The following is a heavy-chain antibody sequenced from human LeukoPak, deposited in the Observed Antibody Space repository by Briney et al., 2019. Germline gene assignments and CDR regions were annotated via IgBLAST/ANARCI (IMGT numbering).Heavy chain of an antibody. J-gene: IGHJ4*02. V-gene: IGHV4-31*03. CDR1: GDSINNGDYY. CDR3: ARSGSYYHNSGYFRTDY. CDR2: IYYSGNT. Sequence: SETLSLTCTVSGDSINNGDYYWSWIRHHPGEGLEWMGYIYYSGNTYYNPSLKSRVSISIDTSKNQFSLSLTSVNSADSAIYYCARSGSYYHNSGYFRTDYWGQGTRVTVSS. D-gene: IGHD3-22*01.